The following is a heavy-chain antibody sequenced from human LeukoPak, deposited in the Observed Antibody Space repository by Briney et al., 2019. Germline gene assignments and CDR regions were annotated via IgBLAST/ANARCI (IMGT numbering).Heavy chain of an antibody. V-gene: IGHV1-18*01. CDR3: ARAYHSSSSSYFDY. J-gene: IGHJ4*02. CDR2: ISAYNGNT. Sequence: GASVKVSCKASGYTFTSYGISWVRQAPGQGLEWMGWISAYNGNTNYAQKLQGRVTMTTDTSTSTAYMELRSLRSDDTAVYYCARAYHSSSSSYFDYWGQGTLVTVSS. D-gene: IGHD6-6*01. CDR1: GYTFTSYG.